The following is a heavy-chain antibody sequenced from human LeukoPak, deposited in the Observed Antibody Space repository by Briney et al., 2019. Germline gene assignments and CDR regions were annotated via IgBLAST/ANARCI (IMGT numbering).Heavy chain of an antibody. D-gene: IGHD3-10*01. CDR1: GYIFTNYY. V-gene: IGHV1-46*01. Sequence: ASVKVSCKASGYIFTNYYMHWVRQAPGQGLEWMGTINPSGGSATYAQKFQGRVTMTRDTSTSTVYMELSSLRSEDTAVYYCARDHGSAYYRAPRHWGQGTLVTVSS. CDR3: ARDHGSAYYRAPRH. CDR2: INPSGGSA. J-gene: IGHJ4*02.